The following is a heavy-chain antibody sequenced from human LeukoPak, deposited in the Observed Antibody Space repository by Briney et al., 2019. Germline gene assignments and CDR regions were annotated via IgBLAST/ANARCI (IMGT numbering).Heavy chain of an antibody. CDR2: IKQDRSEK. D-gene: IGHD3-3*01. J-gene: IGHJ3*02. Sequence: GGSLRLSCAASGFTFSSYAMSWVRQAPGKGLEWVANIKQDRSEKYYVDSVKGRFTISRDNAKNSLYLQMNSLRAEDTAVYYCARDPHYDFWSGYPYAFDIWGQGTMVTVSS. CDR1: GFTFSSYA. V-gene: IGHV3-7*01. CDR3: ARDPHYDFWSGYPYAFDI.